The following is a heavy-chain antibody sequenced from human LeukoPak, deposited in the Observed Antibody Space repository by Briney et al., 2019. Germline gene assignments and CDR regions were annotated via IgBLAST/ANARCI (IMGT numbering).Heavy chain of an antibody. V-gene: IGHV4-59*08. CDR1: GGSISSYY. J-gene: IGHJ4*02. CDR2: IYYSGST. Sequence: SETLSLTCTVSGGSISSYYWSWIRQPPGKGLEWIGYIYYSGSTNYNPSLKSRVTISVDTSKNQFSLKLSSVTAADTAVYYCARQGEYGDPFDYWGQGTLVTVSS. CDR3: ARQGEYGDPFDY. D-gene: IGHD4-17*01.